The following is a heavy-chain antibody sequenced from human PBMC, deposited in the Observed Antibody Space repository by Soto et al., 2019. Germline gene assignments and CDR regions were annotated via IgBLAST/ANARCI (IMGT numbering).Heavy chain of an antibody. J-gene: IGHJ4*02. CDR1: GGSISSYY. CDR2: IYYSGGT. D-gene: IGHD3-22*01. Sequence: QVQLQESGPGLVKPSETLSLTCTVSGGSISSYYWSWIRQPPGKGLEWIGYIYYSGGTNYNPSLNSRFTISVDTSKNQFSLKLSSVTAADTAVYYCARAPSYYYDSSGYLDYWGQGTLVTVSS. V-gene: IGHV4-59*01. CDR3: ARAPSYYYDSSGYLDY.